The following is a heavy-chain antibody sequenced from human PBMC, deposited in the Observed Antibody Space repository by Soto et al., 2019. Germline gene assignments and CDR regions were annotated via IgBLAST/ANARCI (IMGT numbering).Heavy chain of an antibody. CDR1: GVTFSNYA. V-gene: IGHV3-23*01. CDR2: ISRGDGSKT. Sequence: EVQLLESGGGLVQPGGTLRLSCAASGVTFSNYAMSWVRQAPGKGLEWVSAISRGDGSKTYYADSVKGRFTISRDNSKNTLYLQINSLRAEDTDEYYCVQGLVWSSSWEVDYWGQGTLVTVSS. J-gene: IGHJ4*02. CDR3: VQGLVWSSSWEVDY. D-gene: IGHD6-13*01.